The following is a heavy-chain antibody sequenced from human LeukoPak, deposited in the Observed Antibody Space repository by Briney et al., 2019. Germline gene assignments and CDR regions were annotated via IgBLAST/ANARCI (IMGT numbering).Heavy chain of an antibody. CDR3: ARGIGGYSGYDSAYDY. CDR2: IIPILGIA. CDR1: GGTFSSYA. D-gene: IGHD5-12*01. J-gene: IGHJ4*02. V-gene: IGHV1-69*04. Sequence: ASVKVSCKASGGTFSSYAISWVRQAPGQGLEWMGRIIPILGIANYAQKFQGRVTITADKSTSTAYMELSSLRSEDTAVYYCARGIGGYSGYDSAYDYWGQGTLVTVSS.